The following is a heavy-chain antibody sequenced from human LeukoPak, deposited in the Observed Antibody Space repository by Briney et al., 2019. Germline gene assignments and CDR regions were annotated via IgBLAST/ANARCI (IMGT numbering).Heavy chain of an antibody. CDR2: IGAGGTT. CDR3: ANLWELLSLDY. V-gene: IGHV3-23*01. CDR1: GFTFSTNP. Sequence: PGGSLRLSCAASGFTFSTNPMSWVRQAPGKGLEWVSAIGAGGTTYYADSMKGRFTISRDNSKNTLYLQMNSLRVEDTAVYYCANLWELLSLDYWGQGTLVTVSS. D-gene: IGHD1-26*01. J-gene: IGHJ4*02.